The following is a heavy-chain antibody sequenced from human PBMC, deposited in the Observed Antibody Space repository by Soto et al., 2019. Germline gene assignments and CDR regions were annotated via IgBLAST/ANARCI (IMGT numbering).Heavy chain of an antibody. Sequence: SETLSLTCTVSGDSIRSYYWSWIRQPPGKGLEWIGYIYYNGNSNSNPSLKSRVTIFADTSKNQFSLKLNSVTAADTAVYYCARETSRYYYDSGADYSGWLDPWGQGILVTVSS. CDR2: IYYNGNS. V-gene: IGHV4-59*01. D-gene: IGHD3-22*01. CDR1: GDSIRSYY. CDR3: ARETSRYYYDSGADYSGWLDP. J-gene: IGHJ5*02.